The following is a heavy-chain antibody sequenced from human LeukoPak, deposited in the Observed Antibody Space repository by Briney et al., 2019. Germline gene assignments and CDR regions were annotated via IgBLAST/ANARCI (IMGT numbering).Heavy chain of an antibody. CDR1: GFTFDDYA. CDR3: ARAPSSYYSDTSGYFFDY. J-gene: IGHJ4*02. CDR2: ISWNSDSV. V-gene: IGHV3-9*01. D-gene: IGHD3-22*01. Sequence: PGGSLRLSCAASGFTFDDYAMHWVRQPPGKGLEWVSGISWNSDSVGYADSVKGQFIISRDNARNSLYLQMNSLRAEDTALYYCARAPSSYYSDTSGYFFDYWGQGTLVTVSS.